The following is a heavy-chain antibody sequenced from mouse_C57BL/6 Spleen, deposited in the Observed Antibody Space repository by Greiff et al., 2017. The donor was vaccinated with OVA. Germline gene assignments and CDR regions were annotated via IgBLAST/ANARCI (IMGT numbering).Heavy chain of an antibody. CDR3: ARSGTMRGNY. J-gene: IGHJ2*01. V-gene: IGHV1-55*01. D-gene: IGHD2-4*01. CDR2: IYPGSGST. CDR1: GYTFTSYW. Sequence: QVHVKQPGAELVKPGASVKMSCKASGYTFTSYWITWVKQRPGQGLEWIGDIYPGSGSTNYNEKFKSKATLTVDTSSSTAYMQLSSLTSEDSAVYYCARSGTMRGNYWGQGTTLTVSS.